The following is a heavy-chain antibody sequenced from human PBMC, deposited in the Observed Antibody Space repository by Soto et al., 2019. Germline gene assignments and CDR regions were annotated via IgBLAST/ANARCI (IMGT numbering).Heavy chain of an antibody. J-gene: IGHJ6*01. CDR3: AGVQRNSWGYYYAVDV. V-gene: IGHV4-59*01. CDR2: ISYSGST. D-gene: IGHD2-15*01. CDR1: GGSISSYY. Sequence: QVQLQESGPGLVKPSETLSLTCRISGGSISSYYWNWIRQAPGKGLEWIGFISYSGSTNSHPALTSRVTIAVDTSKDQISLGLNSVTAAYTAVYYCAGVQRNSWGYYYAVDVWGQGTTVTVSS.